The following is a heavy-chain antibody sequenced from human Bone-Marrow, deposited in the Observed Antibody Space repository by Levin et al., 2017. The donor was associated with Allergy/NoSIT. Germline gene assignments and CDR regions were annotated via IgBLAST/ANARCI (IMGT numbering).Heavy chain of an antibody. CDR3: ARGGMTSTWDARHFDL. J-gene: IGHJ4*02. Sequence: ASETLSLTCSVSGASVNDFYWTWIRQSAGKGLEWVGRLHHGGNTNYNASLMGRASTSIDTSKNQFSLHLTSVTAADTAVYYCARGGMTSTWDARHFDLWGQGILVTVSS. D-gene: IGHD2-2*01. CDR1: GASVNDFY. V-gene: IGHV4-4*07. CDR2: LHHGGNT.